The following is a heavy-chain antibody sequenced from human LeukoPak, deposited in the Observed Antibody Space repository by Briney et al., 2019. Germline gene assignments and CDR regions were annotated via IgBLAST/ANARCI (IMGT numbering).Heavy chain of an antibody. CDR1: GGSISSYY. CDR3: ARDRYDILTGYYYFDY. CDR2: IYYSGST. Sequence: SETLSLTCTVSGGSISSYYWSWIRQPPGKGLEWIGYIYYSGSTNYNPSLKSRVTISVDTSKNQFSLKLSSVTAADTAVYYCARDRYDILTGYYYFDYWAQGTLVTVSS. V-gene: IGHV4-59*12. J-gene: IGHJ4*02. D-gene: IGHD3-9*01.